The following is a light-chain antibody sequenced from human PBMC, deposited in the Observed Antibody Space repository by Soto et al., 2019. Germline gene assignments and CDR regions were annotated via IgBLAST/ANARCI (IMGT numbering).Light chain of an antibody. CDR1: QTVNSRH. V-gene: IGKV3-20*01. CDR2: GAS. J-gene: IGKJ2*01. CDR3: QQFDGSRPAFT. Sequence: ESLLTQSPGTLSLSPGKRATLSCRASQTVNSRHLNWYQHKPGQAPRLLIYGASIRAAGIPDRFSGSRSGADFSLTITRLEPEDSAVYYCQQFDGSRPAFTFGQGTKLEI.